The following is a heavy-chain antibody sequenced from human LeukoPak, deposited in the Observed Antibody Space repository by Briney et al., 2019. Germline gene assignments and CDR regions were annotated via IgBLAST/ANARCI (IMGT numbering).Heavy chain of an antibody. Sequence: SETLSLTCTVSGGSISSYYWSWIRQPPGKGLEWIGYIYYSGSTNYNPSLKSRVTISVDTSKNQFSLKLSSVTAADTAVYYCARVSGFWSGYPNCFDPWAQGTLVTVSS. CDR2: IYYSGST. CDR3: ARVSGFWSGYPNCFDP. J-gene: IGHJ5*02. CDR1: GGSISSYY. D-gene: IGHD3-3*01. V-gene: IGHV4-59*01.